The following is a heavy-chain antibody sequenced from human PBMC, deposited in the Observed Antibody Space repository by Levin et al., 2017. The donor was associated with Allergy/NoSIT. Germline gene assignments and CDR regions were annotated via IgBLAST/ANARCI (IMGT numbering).Heavy chain of an antibody. V-gene: IGHV1-69*13. D-gene: IGHD3-22*01. CDR3: ARCLIPSVTYDYYDSRGPHAFDI. CDR2: IIPIFGTA. Sequence: SVKVSCKASGGTFSSYAISWVRQAPGQGLEWMGGIIPIFGTANYAQKFQGRVTITADESTSTAYMELSSLRSEDTAVYYCARCLIPSVTYDYYDSRGPHAFDIWGQGTMVTVSS. CDR1: GGTFSSYA. J-gene: IGHJ3*02.